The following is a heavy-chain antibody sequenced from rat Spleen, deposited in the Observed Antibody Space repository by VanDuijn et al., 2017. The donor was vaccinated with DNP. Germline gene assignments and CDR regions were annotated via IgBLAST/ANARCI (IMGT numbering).Heavy chain of an antibody. V-gene: IGHV5-22*01. D-gene: IGHD4-2*01. J-gene: IGHJ3*01. CDR3: ARWNPYWYFDF. Sequence: EVQLVESGGGLVQPGRSLKLSCAASGFTFSDYYMAWVRQAPKKGLELVAAISYEGSSTYYGDSVKGRFTISRDNAKNTLYVQINSLRSEDTATYYCARWNPYWYFDFWGQGTLVTVSS. CDR2: ISYEGSST. CDR1: GFTFSDYY.